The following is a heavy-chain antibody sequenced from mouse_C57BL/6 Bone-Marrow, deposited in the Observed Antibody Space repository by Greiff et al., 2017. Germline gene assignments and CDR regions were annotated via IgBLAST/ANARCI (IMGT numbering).Heavy chain of an antibody. D-gene: IGHD4-1*01. V-gene: IGHV5-12*01. J-gene: IGHJ2*01. CDR3: ARRGTGTGFDY. CDR2: ISNGGGST. CDR1: GFTFSDYY. Sequence: EVKLVESGGGLVQPGGSLKLSCAASGFTFSDYYMYWVRQTPEKRLEWVAYISNGGGSTYYPDTVKGRFTISRDNAKNTLYLQMSRLKSEDTAMYYCARRGTGTGFDYWGQGTTRTVSS.